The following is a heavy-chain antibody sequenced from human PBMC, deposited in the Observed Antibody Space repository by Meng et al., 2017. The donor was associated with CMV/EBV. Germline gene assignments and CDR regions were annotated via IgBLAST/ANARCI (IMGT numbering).Heavy chain of an antibody. Sequence: GESLKISCAASGFTFSSYAMHWVRQAPGKGLEWVAVISYDGSNKYYADSVKGRFTISRDNSKNTLYLQMNSLRAEDTAVYCCARFPYYDFWSGYYTWVGGPPNSIDYWGQGTLVTVSS. CDR3: ARFPYYDFWSGYYTWVGGPPNSIDY. V-gene: IGHV3-30-3*01. CDR2: ISYDGSNK. J-gene: IGHJ4*02. CDR1: GFTFSSYA. D-gene: IGHD3-3*01.